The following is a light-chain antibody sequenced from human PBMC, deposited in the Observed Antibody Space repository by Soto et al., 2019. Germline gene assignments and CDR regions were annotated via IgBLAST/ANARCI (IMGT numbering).Light chain of an antibody. CDR3: CSYASSYTWV. CDR2: DVS. V-gene: IGLV2-11*01. CDR1: SSDVGGYNY. Sequence: QSALTQPRSVSGSPGQSVTISCTGTSSDVGGYNYVSWYQQHPGKAPKLMIYDVSKRPSGVPDRCSGSKSGNTASLTISGLQAEDEADYYCCSYASSYTWVFGGGTKLTVL. J-gene: IGLJ3*02.